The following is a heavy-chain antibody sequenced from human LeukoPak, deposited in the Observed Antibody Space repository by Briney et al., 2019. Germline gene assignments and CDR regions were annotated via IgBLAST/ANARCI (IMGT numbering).Heavy chain of an antibody. V-gene: IGHV3-21*01. CDR1: GFTFCSYS. J-gene: IGHJ3*02. Sequence: GGSLRLSCAASGFTFCSYSMTWVRQAPGKGLECVSSISSSSSYIYYADSVKARFTISRDNAKNSLYLQMNSLRAEDTAVYYCARSTLYGDYALDIWGQGAMVTVSS. CDR2: ISSSSSYI. CDR3: ARSTLYGDYALDI. D-gene: IGHD4-17*01.